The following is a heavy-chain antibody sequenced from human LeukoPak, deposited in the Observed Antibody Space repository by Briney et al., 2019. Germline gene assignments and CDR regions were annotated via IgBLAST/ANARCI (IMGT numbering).Heavy chain of an antibody. V-gene: IGHV3-9*01. CDR2: ISWNSGSI. Sequence: PGGPLRLSCAASGFTFDDYAMHWVRQAPGKGLEWVSGISWNSGSIGYADSVKGRFTISRDNAKNSLYLQMNSLRAEDTASYYCARTPSYCSGGRCYVSHYFDYWGQGTLATVSS. D-gene: IGHD2-15*01. CDR1: GFTFDDYA. CDR3: ARTPSYCSGGRCYVSHYFDY. J-gene: IGHJ4*02.